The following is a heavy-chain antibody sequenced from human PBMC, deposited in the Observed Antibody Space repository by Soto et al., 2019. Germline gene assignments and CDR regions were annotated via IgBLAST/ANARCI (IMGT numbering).Heavy chain of an antibody. V-gene: IGHV3-23*01. Sequence: EVQLLESGGGLVQPGGSLRLSCAASGFTFSNYAMTWVRQAPGRGLEWVSVITGGGDTAYYADSVKGRFTISRDNSKNTLYLQMNSLRAEDTALYYCANRDRSNWSYFDYWGQGTLVTVSS. D-gene: IGHD1-20*01. CDR1: GFTFSNYA. CDR3: ANRDRSNWSYFDY. CDR2: ITGGGDTA. J-gene: IGHJ4*02.